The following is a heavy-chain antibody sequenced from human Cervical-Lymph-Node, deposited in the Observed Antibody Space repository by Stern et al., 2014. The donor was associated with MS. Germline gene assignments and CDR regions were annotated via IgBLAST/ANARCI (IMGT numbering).Heavy chain of an antibody. CDR1: GLTFSTSV. Sequence: VQLVQSGGGVVQPGRSLRLSCVASGLTFSTSVMHWVRQAPGKGLEWVAVVWNDGSKEHFTESVKGRFSTSRDTAKNPLHLQMSSLRAEDTAVYFCATSTASDAFDIWGQGTLVTVSS. V-gene: IGHV3-33*01. J-gene: IGHJ3*02. CDR3: ATSTASDAFDI. CDR2: VWNDGSKE. D-gene: IGHD2/OR15-2a*01.